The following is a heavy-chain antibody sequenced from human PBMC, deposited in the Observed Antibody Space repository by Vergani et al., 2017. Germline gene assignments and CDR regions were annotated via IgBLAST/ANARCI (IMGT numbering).Heavy chain of an antibody. V-gene: IGHV1-2*02. D-gene: IGHD6-13*01. CDR2: INPKSGGT. Sequence: QVQLVQSGAEVKKPGASVKVSCKASGYTFTGYHMHWVRQAPGQGLEWMGWINPKSGGTNYAQKCQGRVTMTRDTSISTAYMERSRLRSDDKAGYYCARGGSSWNLWGQGTLVTVSS. CDR1: GYTFTGYH. J-gene: IGHJ4*02. CDR3: ARGGSSWNL.